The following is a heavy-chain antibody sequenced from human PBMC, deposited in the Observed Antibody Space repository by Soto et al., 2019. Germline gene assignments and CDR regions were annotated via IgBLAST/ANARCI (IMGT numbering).Heavy chain of an antibody. CDR1: GFTLSGST. J-gene: IGHJ4*02. CDR3: SRGNPTYFDT. CDR2: IRTKTNNYAT. Sequence: EVQLVESGGGLVQPGGSLKLSCAAAGFTLSGSTVHWVRQASGKGLEWIGHIRTKTNNYATAYGESVKGRFTLSRDDSKNTAYLQMNSLQTEDTAVSYCSRGNPTYFDTWGQGTLVIVSS. D-gene: IGHD1-1*01. V-gene: IGHV3-73*01.